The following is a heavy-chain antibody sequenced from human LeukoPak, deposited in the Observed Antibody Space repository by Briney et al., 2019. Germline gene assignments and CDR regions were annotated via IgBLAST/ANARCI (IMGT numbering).Heavy chain of an antibody. CDR2: INPNSGGT. CDR3: ARYQKYCSSTSCDDY. Sequence: ASVKVSCKASGYTFTGYYMHWVRQAPGQGLERMGRINPNSGGTNYAQKFQGRVTMTRDTSISTAYMELSRLRSDDTAVYYCARYQKYCSSTSCDDYWGQGTLVTVSS. CDR1: GYTFTGYY. V-gene: IGHV1-2*06. J-gene: IGHJ4*02. D-gene: IGHD2-2*01.